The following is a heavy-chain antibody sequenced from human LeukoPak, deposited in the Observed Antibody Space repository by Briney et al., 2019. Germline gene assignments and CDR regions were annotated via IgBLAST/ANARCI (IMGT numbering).Heavy chain of an antibody. V-gene: IGHV1-18*01. Sequence: ASVTVSFTASGYTFTIYGFSWVRQAPGRGLEWMGWISAYNGDTNYAQKLQGRVTMTTDTSTSTAYMELRSLRSDDTAVYYCARDSVAMSTIRDFGYWGQGTLVTVSS. J-gene: IGHJ4*02. CDR2: ISAYNGDT. D-gene: IGHD5-24*01. CDR3: ARDSVAMSTIRDFGY. CDR1: GYTFTIYG.